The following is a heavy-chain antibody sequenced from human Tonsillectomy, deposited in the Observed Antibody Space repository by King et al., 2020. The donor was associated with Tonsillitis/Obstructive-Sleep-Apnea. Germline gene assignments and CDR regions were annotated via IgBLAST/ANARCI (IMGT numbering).Heavy chain of an antibody. J-gene: IGHJ4*02. V-gene: IGHV4-34*01. CDR1: GGSFSGYY. Sequence: QVQLQQWGAGLLKPSETLSLTCGVYGGSFSGYYWSWIRQPPGKGLGWIGEINHRGSTIYNPSLKSRVTISVDTSKNQFSLKLSSVTAADTAVYYCARVVVPAASPELPHPFDYWGQGTLVTVSS. D-gene: IGHD2-2*01. CDR2: INHRGST. CDR3: ARVVVPAASPELPHPFDY.